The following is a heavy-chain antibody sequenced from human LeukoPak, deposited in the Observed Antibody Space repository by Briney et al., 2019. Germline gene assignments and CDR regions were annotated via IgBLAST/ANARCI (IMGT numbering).Heavy chain of an antibody. D-gene: IGHD1-1*01. V-gene: IGHV3-21*05. CDR3: ARERQLERLAFGKEGSAFDY. CDR1: GFTFSSYG. CDR2: ISSSSSYI. J-gene: IGHJ4*02. Sequence: GGSLRLSCAASGFTFSSYGMSWVRQAPGKGLEWVSYISSSSSYIYYAASVKGRFTISRDNAKNSLYLQMNRLRAEDTAVYYCARERQLERLAFGKEGSAFDYWGQGTLVTVSS.